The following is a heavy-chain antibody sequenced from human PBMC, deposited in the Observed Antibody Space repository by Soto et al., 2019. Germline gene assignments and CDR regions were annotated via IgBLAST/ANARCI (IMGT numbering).Heavy chain of an antibody. V-gene: IGHV4-31*03. D-gene: IGHD2-15*01. Sequence: PSETLSLTCTVSGGSISSGGYYWSWIRQHPGKGLEWIGYIYYSGSTYYNPSLKSRVTISVDTSKNQFSLKLSSVTAADTAVYYCARYCSGGSCSYYYGMDVWGQGTTVTVSS. CDR2: IYYSGST. CDR3: ARYCSGGSCSYYYGMDV. J-gene: IGHJ6*02. CDR1: GGSISSGGYY.